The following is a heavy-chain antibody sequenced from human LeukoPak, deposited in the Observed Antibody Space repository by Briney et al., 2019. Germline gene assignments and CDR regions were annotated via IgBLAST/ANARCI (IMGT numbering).Heavy chain of an antibody. D-gene: IGHD3-10*01. CDR1: GYTFTRNW. V-gene: IGHV5-51*01. CDR3: ARHRYYGSGSQVVLDY. CDR2: ISPGDSNS. J-gene: IGHJ4*02. Sequence: GESLKISXKVSGYTFTRNWIGWVRQMPGTGLEWTGIISPGDSNSIYSPSFQGQVTMSADTSISTAYLQWSSLKASDTAIYYCARHRYYGSGSQVVLDYWGQGTLVTVSS.